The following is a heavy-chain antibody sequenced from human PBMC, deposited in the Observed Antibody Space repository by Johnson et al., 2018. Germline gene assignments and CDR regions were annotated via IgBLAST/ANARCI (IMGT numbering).Heavy chain of an antibody. Sequence: QVQLQESGPGLVKPSEPLSLTCNVSGDSITNYYWTWIRQPPGKGLQWIGYVHYSGISNYNPSLKSLVSISVDTSKNQFPIQLNPVTAADTAVYFCARIRTASYYYYGMDVWGQGTTVTVS. D-gene: IGHD5-18*01. V-gene: IGHV4-59*12. CDR2: VHYSGIS. J-gene: IGHJ6*02. CDR3: ARIRTASYYYYGMDV. CDR1: GDSITNYY.